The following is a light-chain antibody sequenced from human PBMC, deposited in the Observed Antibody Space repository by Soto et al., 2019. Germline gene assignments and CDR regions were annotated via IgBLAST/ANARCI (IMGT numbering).Light chain of an antibody. Sequence: EIVMTQSPVTLSVSPGERATLSCRASQSIGSNLAWYQQRPGQAPRLLIYGASTWATGIPARFSGSGSGTEFTLTISSLQSVDFAVYYCQQYNNWPSGITFGGGTRVEIK. V-gene: IGKV3-15*01. CDR3: QQYNNWPSGIT. J-gene: IGKJ4*01. CDR1: QSIGSN. CDR2: GAS.